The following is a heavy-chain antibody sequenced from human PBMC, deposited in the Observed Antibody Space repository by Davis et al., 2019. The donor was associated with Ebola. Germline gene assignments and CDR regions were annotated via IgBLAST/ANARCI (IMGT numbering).Heavy chain of an antibody. CDR2: INPSGGST. V-gene: IGHV1-46*01. CDR3: ARGITMVRGVTPMDV. CDR1: GYTFTSYY. D-gene: IGHD3-10*01. J-gene: IGHJ6*02. Sequence: ASVKVSCKASGYTFTSYYMHWVRQAPGQGLEWMGIINPSGGSTSYAQKFQGRVTMTRDTSTSTAYMELRSLRSDDTAVYYCARGITMVRGVTPMDVWGQGTTVTVSS.